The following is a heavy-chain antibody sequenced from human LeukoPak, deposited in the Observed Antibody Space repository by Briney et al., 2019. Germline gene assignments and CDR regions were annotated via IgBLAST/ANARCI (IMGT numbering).Heavy chain of an antibody. J-gene: IGHJ2*01. D-gene: IGHD4-17*01. CDR1: GFTFSSYA. V-gene: IGHV3-23*01. CDR2: ISGSGGST. Sequence: GGSLRLSCAASGFTFSSYAMSWVRQAPGKGLEWVSAISGSGGSTYYADSVKGRFTVSRDNSRNTLYVQVNSLRAEDTAVYFCAKGPKTTMPTYGRWYFDLWGRGTLVTVSS. CDR3: AKGPKTTMPTYGRWYFDL.